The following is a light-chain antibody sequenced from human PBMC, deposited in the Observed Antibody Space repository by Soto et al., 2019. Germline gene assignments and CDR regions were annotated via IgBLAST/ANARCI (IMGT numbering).Light chain of an antibody. CDR3: HQNNSFFT. CDR1: RDIVQW. Sequence: DIQMTQSPSTVSASIGDRVTITCRASRDIVQWLAWYQQKPGKAPKLLIFDASTLESGVPSRFSGSGSGSEFTLTISNLQSDDFATYFCHQNNSFFTFGPGTKV. J-gene: IGKJ3*01. V-gene: IGKV1-5*01. CDR2: DAS.